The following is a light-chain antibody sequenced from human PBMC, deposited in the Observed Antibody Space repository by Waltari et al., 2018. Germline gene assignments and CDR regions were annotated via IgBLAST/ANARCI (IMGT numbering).Light chain of an antibody. Sequence: ITCLASQSVSSWLAWYQQKPGKAPNLLIYKASTLEGGVPSRFSGSGSGTEFTLTISSLQPDDFATYYCQQYNTYSTFGQGTKVDIK. CDR3: QQYNTYST. CDR1: QSVSSW. CDR2: KAS. V-gene: IGKV1-5*03. J-gene: IGKJ1*01.